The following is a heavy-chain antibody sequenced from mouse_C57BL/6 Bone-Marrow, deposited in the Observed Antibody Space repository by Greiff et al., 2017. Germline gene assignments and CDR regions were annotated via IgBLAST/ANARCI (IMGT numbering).Heavy chain of an antibody. Sequence: QVQLKESGAELVKPGASVKISCKASGYTFTDYYINWVKQRPGQGLEWIGKLGPGSGSTYYNEKFKGKATLTADKSSSTAYMQLSSLTSEDSAGYFCAREGTASWGQGTLVTVSA. CDR1: GYTFTDYY. J-gene: IGHJ3*01. D-gene: IGHD3-3*01. CDR3: AREGTAS. V-gene: IGHV1-77*01. CDR2: LGPGSGST.